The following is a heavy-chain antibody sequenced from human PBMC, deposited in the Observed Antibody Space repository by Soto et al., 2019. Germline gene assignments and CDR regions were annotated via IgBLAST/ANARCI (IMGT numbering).Heavy chain of an antibody. CDR2: IYPGDSDT. CDR1: GYRFTSYW. CDR3: ARLHDFWSGYMALFDY. J-gene: IGHJ4*02. Sequence: PGESLKISCQGSGYRFTSYWIGWVRQMPGKGLEWMGIIYPGDSDTRYSPSFQGQVTISADKSISTAYLQWSSLKASDSAMYYCARLHDFWSGYMALFDYWGQGTLVTVS. D-gene: IGHD3-3*01. V-gene: IGHV5-51*01.